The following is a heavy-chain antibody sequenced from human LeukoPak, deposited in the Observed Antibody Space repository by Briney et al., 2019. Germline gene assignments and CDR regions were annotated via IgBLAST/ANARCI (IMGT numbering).Heavy chain of an antibody. D-gene: IGHD5-24*01. CDR1: GGSFNGYY. J-gene: IGHJ4*02. Sequence: SETLSLTCAVYGGSFNGYYWSWIRQPPGKGLEWIGEINHRRSTDYNPSLKSRVTISVDTSKNQFPLKVRSVTAADTAVYHCARGLIGMATTIDYWGQGTLVTVSS. V-gene: IGHV4-34*01. CDR2: INHRRST. CDR3: ARGLIGMATTIDY.